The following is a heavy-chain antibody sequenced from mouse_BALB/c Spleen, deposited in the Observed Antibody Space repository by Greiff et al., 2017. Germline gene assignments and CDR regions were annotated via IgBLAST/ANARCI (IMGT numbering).Heavy chain of an antibody. Sequence: VQLKQSGPSLVKPSQTLSLTCSVTGDSTTSGYWNWIRKFPGNKLEYMGYISYSGSTYYNPSLKSRISITRDTSKNQYYLQLNSVTTEDTATYYCARFPYDNPYYLDYWGQGTTLTVSS. CDR1: GDSTTSGY. CDR3: ARFPYDNPYYLDY. D-gene: IGHD2-3*01. CDR2: ISYSGST. V-gene: IGHV3-8*02. J-gene: IGHJ2*01.